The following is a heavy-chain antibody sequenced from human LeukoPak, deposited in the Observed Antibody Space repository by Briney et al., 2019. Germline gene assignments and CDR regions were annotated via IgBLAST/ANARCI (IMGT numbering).Heavy chain of an antibody. V-gene: IGHV4-59*01. CDR3: ARAGRYCYYGMDV. CDR1: GGSISSYY. CDR2: IYYSGST. J-gene: IGHJ6*02. Sequence: SETLSLTCTVSGGSISSYYWSWIRQPPGKGLEWIGYIYYSGSTNYNPSLKSRVTISVDTSKNQFSLKLSSVTAADTAVYYCARAGRYCYYGMDVWGQGTTVTVSS.